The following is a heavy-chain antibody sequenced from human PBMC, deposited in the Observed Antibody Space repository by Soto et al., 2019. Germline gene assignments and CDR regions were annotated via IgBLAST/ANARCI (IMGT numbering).Heavy chain of an antibody. CDR3: ARWDGIFGAGGID. Sequence: QVQLVQSGTEVRKPGASVKVSCKASGYIFTHFGIGWVRQAPGQGLEWMGWLDVYNQKANDALNVRGRVSMTTDTSTSTAYRDLRSLTSDDTGVYYCARWDGIFGAGGIDWGPGTLVTVSS. CDR1: GYIFTHFG. D-gene: IGHD3-10*01. CDR2: LDVYNQKA. V-gene: IGHV1-18*01. J-gene: IGHJ4*02.